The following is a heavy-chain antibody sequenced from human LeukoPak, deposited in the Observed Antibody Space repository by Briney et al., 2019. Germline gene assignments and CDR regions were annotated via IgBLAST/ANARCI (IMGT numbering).Heavy chain of an antibody. CDR3: ARSAPLDYYDSSGYPTCFDY. J-gene: IGHJ4*02. Sequence: PGGSLRLSCAASGFTFSSYSMNWVRQAPGKGLEWVSSISSSSSYIYYADSVKGRFTISRDNAKNSLYLQMNSLRAEDTAVYYCARSAPLDYYDSSGYPTCFDYWGQGTLVTVSS. D-gene: IGHD3-22*01. V-gene: IGHV3-21*01. CDR1: GFTFSSYS. CDR2: ISSSSSYI.